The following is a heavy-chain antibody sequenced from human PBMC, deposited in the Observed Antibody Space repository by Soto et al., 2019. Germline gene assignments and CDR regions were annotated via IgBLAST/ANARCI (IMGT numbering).Heavy chain of an antibody. CDR3: ARGVYYYGSGSYPFDY. D-gene: IGHD3-10*01. J-gene: IGHJ4*02. Sequence: EVQLVETGGGLIQPGGSLRLSCAASGFTVSSNYMSWVRQAPGKGLEWVSVIYSGGSTYYADSVKGRFTISRDNPKNTLYLQMNSLRAEDTAVYYCARGVYYYGSGSYPFDYWGQGTLVTVSS. CDR1: GFTVSSNY. CDR2: IYSGGST. V-gene: IGHV3-53*02.